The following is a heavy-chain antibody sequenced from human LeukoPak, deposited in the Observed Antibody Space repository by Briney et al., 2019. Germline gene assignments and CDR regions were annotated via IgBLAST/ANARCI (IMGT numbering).Heavy chain of an antibody. CDR1: GGSFSGYY. CDR2: INHSGST. J-gene: IGHJ6*02. Sequence: SETLSLTCAVYGGSFSGYYWSWIRQPPGKGLEWIGEINHSGSTNYNPSLKSRVTISVDTSKNQLSLKLSSVTAADTAVYYCARGRPRGMDVWGQGTTVTVSS. CDR3: ARGRPRGMDV. V-gene: IGHV4-34*01.